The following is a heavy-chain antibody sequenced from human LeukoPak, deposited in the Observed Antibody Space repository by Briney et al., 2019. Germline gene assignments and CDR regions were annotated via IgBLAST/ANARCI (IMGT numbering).Heavy chain of an antibody. J-gene: IGHJ4*02. D-gene: IGHD5-24*01. CDR1: GYTFTGYY. Sequence: ASVKVSCKASGYTFTGYYMHWVRQAPGQGLEWMGIINPSGGSTSYAQKFQGRVTMTRDTSTSAVYMELSSLRSEDAAVYYCARVGGERDGYNYFDYWGQGTLVTVSS. CDR2: INPSGGST. V-gene: IGHV1-46*01. CDR3: ARVGGERDGYNYFDY.